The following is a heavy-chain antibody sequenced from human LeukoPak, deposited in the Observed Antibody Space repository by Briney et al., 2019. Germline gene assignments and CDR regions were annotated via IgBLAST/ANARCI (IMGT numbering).Heavy chain of an antibody. Sequence: GGSLRLSCAASGFTFSSYAMHWVRQAPGKGLEWVGDISYEGSNKYYADSVKGRFTISRDNSKNTLYLQMNSLRTEDTAVYYCAKDTYDFGSGTYPPDYWGQGTLVTVSS. CDR3: AKDTYDFGSGTYPPDY. CDR1: GFTFSSYA. J-gene: IGHJ4*02. V-gene: IGHV3-30*04. D-gene: IGHD3-10*01. CDR2: ISYEGSNK.